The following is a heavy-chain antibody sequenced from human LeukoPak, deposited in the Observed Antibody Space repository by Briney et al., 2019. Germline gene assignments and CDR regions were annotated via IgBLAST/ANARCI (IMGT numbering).Heavy chain of an antibody. CDR3: ARLFSSSSAKDF. CDR2: MNPNSGST. D-gene: IGHD6-6*01. V-gene: IGHV1-8*01. J-gene: IGHJ4*02. CDR1: GYTFTSYD. Sequence: PAASVKVSCKASGYTFTSYDINWVRQASGQGLEWMGWMNPNSGSTGYAQKFQGRVTMTRNTSISAAYMELSSLRSEDTAVYYCARLFSSSSAKDFWGQGTLVTVSS.